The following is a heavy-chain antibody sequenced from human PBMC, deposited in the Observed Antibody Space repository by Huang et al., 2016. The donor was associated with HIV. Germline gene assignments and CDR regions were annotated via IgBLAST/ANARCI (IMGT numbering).Heavy chain of an antibody. Sequence: QIQLAQSGAEVKKPGASVKVSCKASGYTFTNSDINWVRQASGQGLEWMGWMNTKSGNVGYTKKFQGRVAILRNSSRNTSYLEVTSLTSEDTAVYYCARGFGINYNHEAFDVWGQGTMVTVSS. CDR1: GYTFTNSD. V-gene: IGHV1-8*01. D-gene: IGHD3-10*01. CDR3: ARGFGINYNHEAFDV. CDR2: MNTKSGNV. J-gene: IGHJ3*01.